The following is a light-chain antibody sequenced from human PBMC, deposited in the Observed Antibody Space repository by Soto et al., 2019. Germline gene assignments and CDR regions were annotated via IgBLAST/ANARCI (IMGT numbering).Light chain of an antibody. CDR3: QQYYSIPLT. CDR1: QSVLYNSNSKNY. CDR2: WAS. Sequence: DIVMTQSPDSLAVSLGARATINCKSSQSVLYNSNSKNYLAWYQQKPGQPPKLLISWASTRESGVPDRFSGSGSGTDFTLTISSLQAEDVAIYYCQQYYSIPLTFGGGTKVEIK. J-gene: IGKJ4*01. V-gene: IGKV4-1*01.